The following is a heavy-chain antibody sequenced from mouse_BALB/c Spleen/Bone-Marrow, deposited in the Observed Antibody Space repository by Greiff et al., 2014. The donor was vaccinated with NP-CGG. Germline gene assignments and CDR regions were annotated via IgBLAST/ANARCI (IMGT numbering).Heavy chain of an antibody. CDR2: INPSNGGT. CDR1: GYTFTSFY. Sequence: VQLQQSGAELVKPGASVKLSCKASGYTFTSFYMYWVKQRPGQGLEWIGGINPSNGGTNFNEKFKSKATLTLDKSSSAAYMQLSSLTSEDSAVYYCTRGSYGSSQYYFDYWGHGTTLTVSS. D-gene: IGHD1-1*01. J-gene: IGHJ2*01. V-gene: IGHV1S81*02. CDR3: TRGSYGSSQYYFDY.